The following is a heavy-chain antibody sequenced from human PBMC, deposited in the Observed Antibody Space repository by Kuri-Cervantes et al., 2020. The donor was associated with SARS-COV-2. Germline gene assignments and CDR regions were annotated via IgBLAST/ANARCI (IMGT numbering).Heavy chain of an antibody. Sequence: GESLKIPCQGSGYSFTNYWIGWVRQMPGKGLEWMGIIYPGDSDTRYSPSFQGQVTISADKSINTAFLQWSSLKASDTAIYYCARRAYGEEVDYYYMDVWGKGTAVTVSS. CDR3: ARRAYGEEVDYYYMDV. V-gene: IGHV5-51*01. CDR2: IYPGDSDT. CDR1: GYSFTNYW. D-gene: IGHD4-17*01. J-gene: IGHJ6*03.